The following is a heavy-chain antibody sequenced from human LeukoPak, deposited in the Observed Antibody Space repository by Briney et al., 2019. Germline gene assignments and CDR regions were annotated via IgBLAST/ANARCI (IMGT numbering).Heavy chain of an antibody. J-gene: IGHJ4*02. D-gene: IGHD2-15*01. CDR3: ARFGYVAAVDV. CDR2: INPAGSET. V-gene: IGHV3-7*01. Sequence: GGSLRLSCAASGFSFSAYWMTWVRQAPGTGLEWVANINPAGSETYYVDPVKGRFSTSRDNAKNLVYLQMNSLRAEDTAVYHCARFGYVAAVDVWGQGTPVTVS. CDR1: GFSFSAYW.